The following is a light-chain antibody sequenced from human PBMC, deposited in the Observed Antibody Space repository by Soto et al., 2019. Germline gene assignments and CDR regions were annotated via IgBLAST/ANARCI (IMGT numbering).Light chain of an antibody. J-gene: IGLJ2*01. V-gene: IGLV1-47*01. CDR1: SSNIGSNY. CDR3: AAWDDSLEVV. CDR2: RNN. Sequence: QSVLTQPPSASGTPGQRVTISCSGSSSNIGSNYVYWYQQVPGTAPKLLIYRNNQRPSGVPDRFSGSKSGTSASLAISGLRSEDEADYYCAAWDDSLEVVFGGGTKVTVL.